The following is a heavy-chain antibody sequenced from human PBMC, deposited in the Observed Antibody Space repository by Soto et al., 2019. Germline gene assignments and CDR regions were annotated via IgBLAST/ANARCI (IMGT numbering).Heavy chain of an antibody. Sequence: EVQLLESGGGLVEPGGSLRLSCAASGFTFSSYAMTWVRRAPGKGLEGVSVISGSSGRTYYAGSVKGRFTISRDNSKNTLHLQMNSLRAEDTAVYYCATHTRWEQLRAFDIWGQGTMVTVSS. CDR1: GFTFSSYA. CDR2: ISGSSGRT. J-gene: IGHJ3*02. CDR3: ATHTRWEQLRAFDI. D-gene: IGHD1-26*01. V-gene: IGHV3-23*01.